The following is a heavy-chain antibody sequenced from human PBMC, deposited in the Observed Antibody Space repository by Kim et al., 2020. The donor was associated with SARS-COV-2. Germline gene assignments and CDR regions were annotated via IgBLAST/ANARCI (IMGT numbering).Heavy chain of an antibody. Sequence: GGSLRLSCVASEFAFNNVWMSWVRQAPGKGLEWVGRIKSKTDGGTTDYGAPVKGRFTISRDDSTNTLYLQMNNLKTDDTGVYYCITELDVRSREAYWGQGTLVTVSS. V-gene: IGHV3-15*01. CDR2: IKSKTDGGTT. D-gene: IGHD1-26*01. J-gene: IGHJ4*02. CDR1: EFAFNNVW. CDR3: ITELDVRSREAY.